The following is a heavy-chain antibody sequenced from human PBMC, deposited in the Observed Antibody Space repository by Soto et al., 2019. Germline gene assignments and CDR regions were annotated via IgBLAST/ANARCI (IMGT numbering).Heavy chain of an antibody. CDR2: IYYSGST. CDR1: GGSVSSYY. J-gene: IGHJ4*02. D-gene: IGHD6-19*01. CDR3: ARGWSGWFYFDY. V-gene: IGHV4-59*02. Sequence: SETLSLTSTASGGSVSSYYWSWIRLPPGKGLEWIGYIYYSGSTNYHPSLKSRVTISVDTSKNHFSLKLSSVTAADTAVYYCARGWSGWFYFDYWGQGTLVTVSS.